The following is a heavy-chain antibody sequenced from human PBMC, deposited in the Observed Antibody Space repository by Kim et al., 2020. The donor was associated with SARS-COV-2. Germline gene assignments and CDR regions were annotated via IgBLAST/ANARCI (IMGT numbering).Heavy chain of an antibody. CDR2: ITWDGGTT. D-gene: IGHD2-2*01. J-gene: IGHJ5*02. CDR1: GFTLDDYT. CDR3: AKDKESSNSWQYWFDP. V-gene: IGHV3-43*01. Sequence: GGSLRLSCAASGFTLDDYTMHWVRQAPGKGLEWVSLITWDGGTTHYADSVKGRFTISRDNNKNSLYLQMNSLRTEDTALYYCAKDKESSNSWQYWFDPWGQGTLVTVSS.